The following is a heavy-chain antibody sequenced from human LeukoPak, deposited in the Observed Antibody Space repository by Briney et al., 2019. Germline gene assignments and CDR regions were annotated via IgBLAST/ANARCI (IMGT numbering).Heavy chain of an antibody. Sequence: PSETLSLTCTVSGGSISTYFWRWIRQPPGKELEWIGHIYYSGSTNYNPSLESRVTISVDTSKNQFSLKLSSVTAADTAVYYCARHKSSGSYPLDYWGQGILVTVSS. J-gene: IGHJ4*02. V-gene: IGHV4-59*08. D-gene: IGHD3-22*01. CDR2: IYYSGST. CDR3: ARHKSSGSYPLDY. CDR1: GGSISTYF.